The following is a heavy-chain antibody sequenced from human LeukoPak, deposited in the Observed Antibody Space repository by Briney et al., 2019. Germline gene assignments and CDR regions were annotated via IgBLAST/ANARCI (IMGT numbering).Heavy chain of an antibody. D-gene: IGHD3-22*01. CDR2: IDPSDSYT. CDR3: ARFGYYDSSAGGNAFDI. CDR1: GSSFTSYW. J-gene: IGHJ3*02. Sequence: GESLQISCQGSGSSFTSYWISWVRQLPGKGLEWMGRIDPSDSYTNYSPSFQGHVTISADKSISTAYLQWSSLKASDTAMYYCARFGYYDSSAGGNAFDIWGQGTMVTVSS. V-gene: IGHV5-10-1*01.